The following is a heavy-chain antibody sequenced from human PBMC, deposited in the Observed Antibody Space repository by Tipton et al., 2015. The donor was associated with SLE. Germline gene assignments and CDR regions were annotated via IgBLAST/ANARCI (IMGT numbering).Heavy chain of an antibody. CDR2: INHSGST. D-gene: IGHD1-26*01. Sequence: WSWIRQPPGKGLEWIGEINHSGSTNYNPPLKSRVTISVDTSKNQFSLKLSSVTAADTAVYYCARLPVGATPPYYYYYMDVWGKGTTVTVSS. V-gene: IGHV4-34*01. J-gene: IGHJ6*03. CDR3: ARLPVGATPPYYYYYMDV.